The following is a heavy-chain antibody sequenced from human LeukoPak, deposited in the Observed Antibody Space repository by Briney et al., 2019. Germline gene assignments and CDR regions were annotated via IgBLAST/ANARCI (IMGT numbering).Heavy chain of an antibody. Sequence: GGSLRLSCAASGFTFSSYAMHWVRQAPGKGLEWVAVISYDGSNKYYADSVKGRFTISRDNSKNTLYLQMNSLRAEDTAVYYCARDDGVLTGPTPDYWGQGTLVTVSS. CDR3: ARDDGVLTGPTPDY. V-gene: IGHV3-30-3*01. D-gene: IGHD3-9*01. CDR2: ISYDGSNK. J-gene: IGHJ4*02. CDR1: GFTFSSYA.